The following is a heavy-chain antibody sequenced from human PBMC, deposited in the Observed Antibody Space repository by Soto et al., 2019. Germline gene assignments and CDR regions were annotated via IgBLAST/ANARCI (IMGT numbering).Heavy chain of an antibody. CDR3: ARVRSSPKYSGYDHYYYYYMDV. CDR1: GGSISSYY. Sequence: SETLSLTCTVSGGSISSYYWSWIRQPPGKGLEWIGYIYYSGSTNYNPSLKSRVTISVDTSKNQFSLKLSSVTAADTAVYYCARVRSSPKYSGYDHYYYYYMDVWGKGTTVTVSS. J-gene: IGHJ6*03. D-gene: IGHD5-12*01. CDR2: IYYSGST. V-gene: IGHV4-59*01.